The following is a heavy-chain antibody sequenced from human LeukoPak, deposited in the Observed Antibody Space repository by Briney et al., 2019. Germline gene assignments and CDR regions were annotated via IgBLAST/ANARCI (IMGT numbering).Heavy chain of an antibody. D-gene: IGHD3-10*01. CDR2: ISSSSSYI. CDR1: GFTFSSYS. Sequence: GGSLRLSCAASGFTFSSYSMNWVRQAPGKGLEWVSSISSSSSYIYYADSVKGRFTISRDNAKNSLYLQMNSLRAEDTAVYYCAKDLASSIWFGEHNTPPFDYWGQGTLVTVSS. J-gene: IGHJ4*02. V-gene: IGHV3-21*04. CDR3: AKDLASSIWFGEHNTPPFDY.